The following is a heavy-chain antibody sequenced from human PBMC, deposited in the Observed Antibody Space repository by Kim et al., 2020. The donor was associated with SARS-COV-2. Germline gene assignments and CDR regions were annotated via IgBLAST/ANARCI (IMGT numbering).Heavy chain of an antibody. CDR1: GFTFSSYS. CDR3: ARDQYYDFWSGYYKYYYYGMDV. D-gene: IGHD3-3*01. CDR2: ISSSSSTI. J-gene: IGHJ6*02. Sequence: GGSLRLSCAASGFTFSSYSMNWVRQAPGKGLEWVSYISSSSSTIYYADSVKGRFTISRDNAKNSLYLQMNSLRDEDTAVYYCARDQYYDFWSGYYKYYYYGMDVWGQGTTVTVSS. V-gene: IGHV3-48*02.